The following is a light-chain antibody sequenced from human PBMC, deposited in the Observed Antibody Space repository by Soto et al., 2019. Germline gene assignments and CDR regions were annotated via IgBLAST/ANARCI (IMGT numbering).Light chain of an antibody. CDR1: SIDVGDNNY. CDR3: SSYTNINTRACV. V-gene: IGLV2-14*01. Sequence: QSVLAQPASVSGSPGQSITISCSGSSIDVGDNNYVSWYQHHPGKAPKLIIYEVSNRPSGVSNRFSGSSSDNTASLTISGLLPDDEADYYCSSYTNINTRACVFGTGTKVTVL. CDR2: EVS. J-gene: IGLJ1*01.